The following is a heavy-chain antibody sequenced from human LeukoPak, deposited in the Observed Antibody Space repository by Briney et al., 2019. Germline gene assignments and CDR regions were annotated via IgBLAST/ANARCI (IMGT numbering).Heavy chain of an antibody. D-gene: IGHD3-22*01. CDR2: ISAYNGNT. Sequence: ASVKVSCKASGYTFTSYGISWVRQAPGQGLEWMGWISAYNGNTNYAQKLQGRVTMTTDTSTSTAYMGLRSLRSDDTAVYYCARIYNNYYDSSGYYYAKYGPLDYWGQGTLVTVSS. CDR1: GYTFTSYG. J-gene: IGHJ4*02. V-gene: IGHV1-18*01. CDR3: ARIYNNYYDSSGYYYAKYGPLDY.